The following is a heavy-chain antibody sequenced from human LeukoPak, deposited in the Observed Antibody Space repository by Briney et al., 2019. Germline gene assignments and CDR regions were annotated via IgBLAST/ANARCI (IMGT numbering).Heavy chain of an antibody. CDR1: GYSFSSYY. CDR3: ARWTGTSGFDY. CDR2: INPSDGST. Sequence: ASVKVSCKASGYSFSSYYMHWVRQAPGQGLEWMGIINPSDGSTTYAQKFRDRVTMTRDTSTTTVYMELSSLKSEDTAVYYCARWTGTSGFDYWGQGTLVTVSS. V-gene: IGHV1-46*01. J-gene: IGHJ4*02. D-gene: IGHD1-1*01.